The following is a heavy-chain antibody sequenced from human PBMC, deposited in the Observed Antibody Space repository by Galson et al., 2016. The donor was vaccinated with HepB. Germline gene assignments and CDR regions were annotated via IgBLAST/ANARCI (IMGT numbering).Heavy chain of an antibody. CDR3: VRSQGTTYYYGDS. Sequence: SLRLSCAASGFTFNIYAMTWVRRAPGKGLEWVSTISDRDSTYYADSVKGRFTISRDNSKNTLFLQMNSLRAEDTAVYYCVRSQGTTYYYGDSWGPGVLVTVSS. CDR2: ISDRDST. D-gene: IGHD3-22*01. CDR1: GFTFNIYA. V-gene: IGHV3-23*01. J-gene: IGHJ4*02.